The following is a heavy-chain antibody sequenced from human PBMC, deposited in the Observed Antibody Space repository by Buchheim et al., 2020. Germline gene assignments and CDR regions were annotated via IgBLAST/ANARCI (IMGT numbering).Heavy chain of an antibody. CDR2: INPSGGST. D-gene: IGHD3-3*01. CDR1: GYTFTSYY. J-gene: IGHJ4*02. CDR3: ARARGGDYWSGYQTYYFGY. Sequence: QVQLVQSGAEVKKPGASVKVSCKASGYTFTSYYMHWVRQAPGQGLEWMGIINPSGGSTSYAQKFQGRVIMTRDTSTSTVYMELSSLRSEDTAVYYCARARGGDYWSGYQTYYFGYWGQGTL. V-gene: IGHV1-46*01.